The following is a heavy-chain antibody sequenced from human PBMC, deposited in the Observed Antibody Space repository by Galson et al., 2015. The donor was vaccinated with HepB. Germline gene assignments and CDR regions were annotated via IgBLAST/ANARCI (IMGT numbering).Heavy chain of an antibody. V-gene: IGHV3-23*01. CDR1: GFTFSNYA. J-gene: IGHJ4*02. D-gene: IGHD6-13*01. CDR2: ISNSGGST. CDR3: AKLYSTTWYGDADY. Sequence: SLRLSCAASGFTFSNYAMSWVRQAPGKGLEWVSVISNSGGSTYYADSVKGRFTISRDNSKNTVFLQMSSLRAEDTAVFYCAKLYSTTWYGDADYWGQGTLVTVSS.